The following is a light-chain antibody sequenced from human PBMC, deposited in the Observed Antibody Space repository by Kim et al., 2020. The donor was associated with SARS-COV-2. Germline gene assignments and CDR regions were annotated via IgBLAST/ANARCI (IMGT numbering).Light chain of an antibody. CDR2: DVT. CDR3: CSYAGSVV. J-gene: IGLJ2*01. Sequence: PGQSVTISCTGTSSDVGSYNYVSWYQQHPGKAPKLIIYDVTKRPSGVPDRFSGSKSGNTASLTISGLQAEDEADYYCCSYAGSVVFGGGTQLTVL. V-gene: IGLV2-11*01. CDR1: SSDVGSYNY.